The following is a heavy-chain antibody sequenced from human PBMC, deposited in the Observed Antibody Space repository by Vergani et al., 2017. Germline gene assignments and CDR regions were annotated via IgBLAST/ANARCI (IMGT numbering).Heavy chain of an antibody. V-gene: IGHV3-43*02. D-gene: IGHD3-22*01. CDR3: AKVLRYYYDSSGYYYGLNDYYYGMDV. CDR1: GFTFDDYA. CDR2: ISGDGGST. Sequence: EVQLVESGGGVVQPGGSLRLSCAASGFTFDDYAMHWVRQAPGKGLEWVSLISGDGGSTYYADSVKGRFTISRDNSKNSLYLQMNSLRTEDTALYYCAKVLRYYYDSSGYYYGLNDYYYGMDVWGQGTTVTVSS. J-gene: IGHJ6*02.